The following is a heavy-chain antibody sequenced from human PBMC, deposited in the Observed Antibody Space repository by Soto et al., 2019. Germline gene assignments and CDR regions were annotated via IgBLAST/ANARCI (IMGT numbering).Heavy chain of an antibody. D-gene: IGHD5-12*01. V-gene: IGHV3-21*01. CDR2: ISSSSSEM. Sequence: EVQLVESGGGLVKPGGSLRLSCAASGFTFSNYNMNWIRQAPGKGLEWVSSISSSSSEMFYADSVKGRFTISRDNAKNSLYLQMNSLRAEDTALYYCARNVYSGYDWTPDYWGQGTLVTVSS. CDR1: GFTFSNYN. CDR3: ARNVYSGYDWTPDY. J-gene: IGHJ4*02.